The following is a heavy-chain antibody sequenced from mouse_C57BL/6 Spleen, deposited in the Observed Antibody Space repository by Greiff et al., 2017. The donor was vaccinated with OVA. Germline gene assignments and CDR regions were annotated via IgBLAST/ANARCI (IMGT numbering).Heavy chain of an antibody. J-gene: IGHJ2*01. D-gene: IGHD1-1*01. CDR3: ARNYDGSSPDD. V-gene: IGHV1-64*01. CDR1: GYTFTSYW. Sequence: QVQLQQPGAELVKPGASVKLSCKASGYTFTSYWMHWVKQRPGQGLEWIGMIHPNSGSTNYNEKFKSKATLTVDKSSSTAYMQLSSLTSEDSAVNYGARNYDGSSPDDWGQGTTLTVSS. CDR2: IHPNSGST.